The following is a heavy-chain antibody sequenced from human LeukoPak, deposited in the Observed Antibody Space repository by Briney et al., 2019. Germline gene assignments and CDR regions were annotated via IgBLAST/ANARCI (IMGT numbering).Heavy chain of an antibody. CDR3: AREVGYSGYDDNYFDY. D-gene: IGHD5-12*01. CDR2: ISSSSYT. J-gene: IGHJ4*02. V-gene: IGHV3-11*06. Sequence: GGSLRLSCAASGFTFSDYYMSWIRQAPGKGLEWVSYISSSSYTNYADSVKGRFTISRDNAKNSLYLQMNSLRAEDTAVYYCAREVGYSGYDDNYFDYWGQGTLVTVSS. CDR1: GFTFSDYY.